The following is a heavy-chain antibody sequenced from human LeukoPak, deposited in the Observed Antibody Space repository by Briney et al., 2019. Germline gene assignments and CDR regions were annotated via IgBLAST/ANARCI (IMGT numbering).Heavy chain of an antibody. CDR1: GGSISSGSYY. Sequence: PSQTLSLTCTVSGGSISSGSYYWSWIRQPAAKGLEWIGRIYTSGSTNYNPSLKSRVTISVDTSKNQFSLKLSSVTAADTAVYYCVGKKILQDDYWGQGTLVTVSS. V-gene: IGHV4-61*02. CDR2: IYTSGST. CDR3: VGKKILQDDY. J-gene: IGHJ4*02. D-gene: IGHD1-26*01.